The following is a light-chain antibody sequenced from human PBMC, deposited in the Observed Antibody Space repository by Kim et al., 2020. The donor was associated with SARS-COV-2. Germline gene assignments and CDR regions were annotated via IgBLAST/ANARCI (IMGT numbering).Light chain of an antibody. CDR1: QSVSSSY. CDR2: GAC. CDR3: QQYGSSPFT. V-gene: IGKV3-20*01. J-gene: IGKJ3*01. Sequence: SPGERATLSCRASQSVSSSYLAWYQQNPGQAPRLLIYGACSRATGIPDRCSGSGSGTDFTLTISRLEPEDFAVYYCQQYGSSPFTFGPGTKVDIK.